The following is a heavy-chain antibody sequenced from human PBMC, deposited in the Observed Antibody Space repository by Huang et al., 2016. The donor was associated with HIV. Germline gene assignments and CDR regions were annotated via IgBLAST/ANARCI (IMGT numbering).Heavy chain of an antibody. V-gene: IGHV7-4-1*02. D-gene: IGHD3-22*01. CDR2: SNHNTGNP. J-gene: IGHJ4*02. Sequence: QVQLVQSGSELMKPGASVKVSCKVSGYTFTDYQISAGRQAPGQGRGWMGWSNHNTGNPTYAQGFTGRLVLSLDTAVSTAYLQISRLTAEDTAVYFCARDSGYYRYFDYWGQRTLVTVSS. CDR3: ARDSGYYRYFDY. CDR1: GYTFTDYQ.